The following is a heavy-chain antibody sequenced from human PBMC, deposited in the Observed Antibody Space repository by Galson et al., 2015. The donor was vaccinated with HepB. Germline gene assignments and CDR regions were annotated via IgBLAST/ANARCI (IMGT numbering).Heavy chain of an antibody. CDR2: ISYDGSNK. CDR3: ARESGNDAFDI. CDR1: GFTFSSYA. J-gene: IGHJ3*02. Sequence: SLRLSCAASGFTFSSYAMHWVRQAPGKGLEWVAVISYDGSNKYYADSVKGRFTISRDNSKNTLYLQMSSLRAEDTAVYYCARESGNDAFDIWGQGTMVTVSS. V-gene: IGHV3-30*04.